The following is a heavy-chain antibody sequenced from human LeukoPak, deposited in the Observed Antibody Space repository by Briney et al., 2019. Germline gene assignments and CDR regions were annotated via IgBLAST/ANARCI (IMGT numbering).Heavy chain of an antibody. D-gene: IGHD4-4*01. CDR1: GGSFSGYY. Sequence: SETLSLTCAVYGGSFSGYYWGWIRQPPGKGLEWIGEINHSGSTNYNPSLKSRVTISVDTSKNQFSLHLGSTTPEDTAVYYCAREKDYSGNSVEFDFWGQGTLVTVSS. CDR2: INHSGST. V-gene: IGHV4-34*01. CDR3: AREKDYSGNSVEFDF. J-gene: IGHJ4*02.